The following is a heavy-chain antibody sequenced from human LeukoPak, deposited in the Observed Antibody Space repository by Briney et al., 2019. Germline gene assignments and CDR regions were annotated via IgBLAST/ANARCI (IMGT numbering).Heavy chain of an antibody. J-gene: IGHJ4*02. V-gene: IGHV3-23*01. CDR1: GFTFSSYA. D-gene: IGHD2-2*01. CDR3: AKERWGCSSTSCYPYYFDY. CDR2: ISGSGGST. Sequence: GGSLRLSCAASGFTFSSYATSWVRQAPGKGLEWVSAISGSGGSTYYADSVKGRFTISRDNSKNTLYLQMNSLRAEDTAVYYCAKERWGCSSTSCYPYYFDYWGQGTLVTVSS.